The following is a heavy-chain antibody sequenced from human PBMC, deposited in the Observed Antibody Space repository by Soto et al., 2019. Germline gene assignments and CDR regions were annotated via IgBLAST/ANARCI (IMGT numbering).Heavy chain of an antibody. CDR2: IHYSGST. J-gene: IGHJ4*02. V-gene: IGHV4-31*03. CDR1: GDSISSGGHN. D-gene: IGHD1-1*01. Sequence: QVQLQESGPGLVEPSQTLSLTCTVSGDSISSGGHNWSWIRQYPGKGLEWIGFIHYSGSTSYNPSLKSRVIISVDMSRNQFSLRLSSVTAADTDVYYCTAGRDASKSGYWGQGTLVTVSS. CDR3: TAGRDASKSGY.